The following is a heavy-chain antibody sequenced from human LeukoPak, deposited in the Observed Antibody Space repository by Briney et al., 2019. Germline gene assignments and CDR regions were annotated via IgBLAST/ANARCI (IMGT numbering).Heavy chain of an antibody. CDR1: GFTFSSYS. CDR2: ISSSSSYI. CDR3: ARVGVVTLAFDF. V-gene: IGHV3-21*04. J-gene: IGHJ3*01. Sequence: PGGSLRLSCAASGFTFSSYSMNWVRQAPGKGLEGVSSISSSSSYIYYADSVKGRFTISRDNAKNSLYLNMNSSSAAATAVYYCARVGVVTLAFDFWGQGTMVTVS. D-gene: IGHD3-3*01.